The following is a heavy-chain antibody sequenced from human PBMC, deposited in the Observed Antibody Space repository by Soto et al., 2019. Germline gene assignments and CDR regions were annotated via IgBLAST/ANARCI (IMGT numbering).Heavy chain of an antibody. CDR1: GFSLSNTRMG. D-gene: IGHD5-18*01. V-gene: IGHV2-26*01. Sequence: QVTLKESGPVLVKPTETLTLTCTVSGFSLSNTRMGVSWIRQPPGKALEWLAHIFSNDAKSYSTSLKSRLTITQDTSKSQVGLTVTNMDPVDTATYYCARVRWIREYYFDYWGQGTLVAVSS. CDR3: ARVRWIREYYFDY. CDR2: IFSNDAK. J-gene: IGHJ4*02.